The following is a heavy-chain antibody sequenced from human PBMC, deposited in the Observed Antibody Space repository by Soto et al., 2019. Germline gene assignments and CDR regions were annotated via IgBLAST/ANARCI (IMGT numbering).Heavy chain of an antibody. CDR1: GYSFTSYW. Sequence: EVQLVQSGAEVKKPGESLRISCTGSGYSFTSYWITGVRQVPGKGLEWVGRIDPSDSYTNYSPSFRGHVTFSTDASIRTAYLQWTGLTASDSGIYYCARNRRGVSTERYDFWGQGTLVAVSS. CDR2: IDPSDSYT. CDR3: ARNRRGVSTERYDF. D-gene: IGHD1-26*01. V-gene: IGHV5-10-1*01. J-gene: IGHJ4*02.